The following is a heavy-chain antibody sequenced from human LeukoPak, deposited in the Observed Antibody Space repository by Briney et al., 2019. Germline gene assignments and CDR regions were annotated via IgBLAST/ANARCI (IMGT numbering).Heavy chain of an antibody. Sequence: GGSLRLSCAASGFTFSSYIMNWVRQAPGKGLEWVSYISSSSSTIYYADSVKGRFTISRDNAKNSLYLQMNSLRAEDTAVYYCARVPHIVVVTAIPDAFDIWGQGTMVTVSS. J-gene: IGHJ3*02. CDR1: GFTFSSYI. D-gene: IGHD2-21*02. V-gene: IGHV3-48*01. CDR3: ARVPHIVVVTAIPDAFDI. CDR2: ISSSSSTI.